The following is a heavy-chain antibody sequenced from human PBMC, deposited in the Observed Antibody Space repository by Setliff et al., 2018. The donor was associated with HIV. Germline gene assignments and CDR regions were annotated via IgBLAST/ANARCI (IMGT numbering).Heavy chain of an antibody. CDR3: ARDRVELFWDGELNYMDV. V-gene: IGHV3-33*01. CDR2: IWDDGSNK. D-gene: IGHD3-10*01. Sequence: GGSLRLSCATSGFGFRRYAMHWVRQAPGKGLEWVAVIWDDGSNKYYADSVKGRFTIFRDNSKNTLYLQMNSLRAEDTAVYYCARDRVELFWDGELNYMDVWGKGTTVTVSS. J-gene: IGHJ6*03. CDR1: GFGFRRYA.